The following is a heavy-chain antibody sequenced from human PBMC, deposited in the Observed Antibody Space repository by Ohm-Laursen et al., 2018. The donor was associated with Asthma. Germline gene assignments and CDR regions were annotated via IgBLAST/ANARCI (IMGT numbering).Heavy chain of an antibody. CDR2: ISSSSSYI. Sequence: SLRLSCAASGFTFSTYAMNWVRQAPGKGLEWVSSISSSSSYIYYADSVKGRFTISRDNAKNSLYLQMNSLRAEDTAVYYCARDEGSSWYVGFYWGQGTLVTVSS. D-gene: IGHD6-13*01. V-gene: IGHV3-21*01. CDR3: ARDEGSSWYVGFY. J-gene: IGHJ4*02. CDR1: GFTFSTYA.